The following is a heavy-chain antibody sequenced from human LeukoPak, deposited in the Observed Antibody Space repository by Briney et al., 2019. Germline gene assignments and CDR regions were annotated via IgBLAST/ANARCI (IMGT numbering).Heavy chain of an antibody. J-gene: IGHJ6*03. V-gene: IGHV4-38-2*02. CDR3: AREGPNAEWLLYPSYYYYYYMDV. CDR2: IFYSGST. CDR1: GFTFDDYA. D-gene: IGHD3-3*01. Sequence: GSLRLSCAASGFTFDDYAMHWVRQAPGKGLEWIGNIFYSGSTYYNPSLKSRVTISVDTSKNQFSLKLSSVTAADTAVYYCAREGPNAEWLLYPSYYYYYYMDVWGKGTTVTVSS.